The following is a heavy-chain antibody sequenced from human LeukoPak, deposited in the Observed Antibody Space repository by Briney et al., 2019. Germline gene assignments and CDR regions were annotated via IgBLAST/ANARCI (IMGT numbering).Heavy chain of an antibody. CDR3: ARTYDSSGYYPYYFDY. Sequence: GGSLRLSCAASGFTFSSYAMSWVRQAPGKGLEWVSGISGGGGTTFYADSVKGRFTISRDNAKNSLYLQMNSLRAEDTAVYYCARTYDSSGYYPYYFDYWGQGTLVTVSS. D-gene: IGHD3-22*01. CDR2: ISGGGGTT. CDR1: GFTFSSYA. V-gene: IGHV3-23*01. J-gene: IGHJ4*02.